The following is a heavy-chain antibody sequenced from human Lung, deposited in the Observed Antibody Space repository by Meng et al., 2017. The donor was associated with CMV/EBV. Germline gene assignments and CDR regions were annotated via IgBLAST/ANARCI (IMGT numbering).Heavy chain of an antibody. Sequence: GESLKISCAASGFTFTNYWMTWVRQAPGKGLEWVGNINEAGSVKHYVDSVKGRFTMSRDNAKNSVYLQMNALRADDTAVYFCAREYWGPDYWGQG. CDR3: AREYWGPDY. D-gene: IGHD7-27*01. V-gene: IGHV3-7*01. J-gene: IGHJ4*02. CDR1: GFTFTNYW. CDR2: INEAGSVK.